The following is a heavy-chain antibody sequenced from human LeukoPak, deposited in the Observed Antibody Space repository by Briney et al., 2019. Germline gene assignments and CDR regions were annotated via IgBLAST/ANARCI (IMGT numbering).Heavy chain of an antibody. J-gene: IGHJ6*03. CDR3: ASGSYPHYYYYMDV. CDR1: GGSISSSSYY. CDR2: IYYSGST. Sequence: PSEPLSLTCTVSGGSISSSSYYWGWIRQPPGKGLEWIGSIYYSGSTYYNPSLKSRVTISVDTSKNQFSLKLSSVTAADTAVYYCASGSYPHYYYYMDVWGKGTTVTVSS. D-gene: IGHD1-26*01. V-gene: IGHV4-39*07.